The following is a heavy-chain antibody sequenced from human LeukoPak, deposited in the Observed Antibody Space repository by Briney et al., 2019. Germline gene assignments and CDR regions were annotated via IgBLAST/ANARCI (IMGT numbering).Heavy chain of an antibody. CDR1: GFTFSSYA. J-gene: IGHJ4*02. CDR3: ARDGSGYDYPPDY. Sequence: PGGSLRLSCAASGFTFSSYAMHWVRQAPGKGLEWVASIYQDGNERYYVDSVKGRFTISRDNAKNSLYLQMNSLRVEDTAVYYCARDGSGYDYPPDYWGQGTLVTVSS. D-gene: IGHD5-12*01. V-gene: IGHV3-7*03. CDR2: IYQDGNER.